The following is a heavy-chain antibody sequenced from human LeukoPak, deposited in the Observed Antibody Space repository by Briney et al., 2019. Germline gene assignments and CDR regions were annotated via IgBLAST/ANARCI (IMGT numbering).Heavy chain of an antibody. CDR1: GYTFTTYY. CDR3: ARSSSSWYWDPHYYYYYMDV. D-gene: IGHD6-13*01. V-gene: IGHV1-46*01. J-gene: IGHJ6*03. Sequence: ASVKVSCKASGYTFTTYYMHWVRQAPGQGLEWMGIINPNGGSTSYAQKFQGRVTMTRDMSTSTIYMELSSLRSEDTAVYYCARSSSSWYWDPHYYYYYMDVWGKGTTVTISS. CDR2: INPNGGST.